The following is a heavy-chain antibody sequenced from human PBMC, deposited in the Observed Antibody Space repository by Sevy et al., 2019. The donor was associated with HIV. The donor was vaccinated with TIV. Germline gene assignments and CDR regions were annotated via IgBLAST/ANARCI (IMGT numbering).Heavy chain of an antibody. CDR2: LYYEGTT. J-gene: IGHJ6*03. V-gene: IGHV4-39*01. CDR3: ASLSSFYHYMDV. Sequence: SESLSLTCGVSGGSISSISNYWGWIRQPPGRELEWIGSLYYEGTTYYNPSLQSRVRISGNTSKNLFSLDLTSVTAADTAVYYCASLSSFYHYMDVWGKGTTVTVS. CDR1: GGSISSISNY.